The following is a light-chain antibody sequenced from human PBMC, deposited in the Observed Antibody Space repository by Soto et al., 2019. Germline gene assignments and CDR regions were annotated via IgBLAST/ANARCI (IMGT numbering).Light chain of an antibody. CDR3: QQYNNWPPYT. CDR2: CAS. Sequence: EIVMTQSPATLSVSPGERATLSCRASQSVSSNLAWYQQTPGQAPMLLIYCASTRATCIPARFSGSGSGTDFTLTISSLQSEDCAVYYCQQYNNWPPYTFGQGTKLEIK. V-gene: IGKV3-15*01. J-gene: IGKJ2*01. CDR1: QSVSSN.